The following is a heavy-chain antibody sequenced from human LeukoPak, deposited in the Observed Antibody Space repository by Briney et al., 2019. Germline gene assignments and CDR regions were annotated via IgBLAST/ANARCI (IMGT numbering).Heavy chain of an antibody. Sequence: GGSLRLSCAASGFTFSSYSMNWVRQAPGKGLEWVSSISNSSSYIYYADSVKGRFTISRDNAKNSLYLQMNSLRAEDTAVYYCARVDGYDSSGYYYHPVDYWGQGTLVTVSS. CDR1: GFTFSSYS. V-gene: IGHV3-21*01. D-gene: IGHD3-22*01. CDR2: ISNSSSYI. CDR3: ARVDGYDSSGYYYHPVDY. J-gene: IGHJ4*02.